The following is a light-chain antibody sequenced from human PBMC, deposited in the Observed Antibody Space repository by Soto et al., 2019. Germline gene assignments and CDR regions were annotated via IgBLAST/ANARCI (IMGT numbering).Light chain of an antibody. CDR1: SSNIGDNY. CDR3: GTWDTSLSAGV. J-gene: IGLJ3*02. V-gene: IGLV1-51*02. CDR2: ENH. Sequence: QPVLTQPPSVSAAPGQKVTISCSGSSSNIGDNYVSWYQQFPGTAPKLLISENHKRPSGIPDRFSGSKSGTSATLGITGLQAGDEADYYCGTWDTSLSAGVFGGGTKVTVL.